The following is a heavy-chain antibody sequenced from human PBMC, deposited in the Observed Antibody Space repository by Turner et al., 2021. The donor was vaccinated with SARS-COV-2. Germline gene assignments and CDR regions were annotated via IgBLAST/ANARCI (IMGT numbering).Heavy chain of an antibody. CDR3: ARRLVVQGTDDYSYYYGMDV. D-gene: IGHD3-22*01. J-gene: IGHJ6*02. CDR2: IYYSGST. CDR1: GGSISSSSYY. V-gene: IGHV4-39*01. Sequence: QLQLQESGPGLVKPSETLSLTCTVSGGSISSSSYYWGWIRQPPGKGLGWIGNIYYSGSTYYNPSLKSRVTISVDTSKNQFSLKLSSVTATDTAVYYCARRLVVQGTDDYSYYYGMDVWGQGTTVTVSS.